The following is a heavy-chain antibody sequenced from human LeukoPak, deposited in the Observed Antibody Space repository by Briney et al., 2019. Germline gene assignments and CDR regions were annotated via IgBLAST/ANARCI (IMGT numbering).Heavy chain of an antibody. CDR1: GDSISSYY. J-gene: IGHJ4*02. Sequence: PSETLSLTCTVSGDSISSYYWSWIRQPPGKGLGWMGYINYSGNTNYNPSLKSRVTISVDTSKNQFSLRLSSVTAADTAVYYCAREGRQDYVYFDYWGQGTLVTVSS. D-gene: IGHD4-17*01. V-gene: IGHV4-59*01. CDR2: INYSGNT. CDR3: AREGRQDYVYFDY.